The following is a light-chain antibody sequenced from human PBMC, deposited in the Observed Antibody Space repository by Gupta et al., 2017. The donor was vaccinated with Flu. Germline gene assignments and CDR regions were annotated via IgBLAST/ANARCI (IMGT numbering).Light chain of an antibody. V-gene: IGKV1-33*01. Sequence: DIQMTQSPSSLSASVGDRVTITCQASQDISNYLNWYQQKPGKAPKLLIYDASNLETGVPSRFSGSGSGTYFTFTISSLQPEDIATHYCQQYDNLPFGGGTKVEIK. CDR3: QQYDNLP. CDR2: DAS. CDR1: QDISNY. J-gene: IGKJ4*01.